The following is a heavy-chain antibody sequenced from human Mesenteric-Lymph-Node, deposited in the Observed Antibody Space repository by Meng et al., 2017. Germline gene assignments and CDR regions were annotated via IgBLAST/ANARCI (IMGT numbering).Heavy chain of an antibody. D-gene: IGHD6-19*01. CDR2: ISSSSSYI. V-gene: IGHV3-21*01. Sequence: GESLKISCAASGFTFSSYSMNWVRQAPGKGLEWVSSISSSSSYIYYADSVKGRFTISRDNAKNSLYLQMNSLRAEDTAVYYCARARIAVAGTDAFDIWGQGTMVTVSS. CDR3: ARARIAVAGTDAFDI. J-gene: IGHJ3*02. CDR1: GFTFSSYS.